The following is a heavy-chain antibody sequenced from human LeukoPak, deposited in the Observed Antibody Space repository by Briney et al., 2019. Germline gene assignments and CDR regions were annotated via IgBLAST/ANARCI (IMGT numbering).Heavy chain of an antibody. CDR3: ASSNDSSGYYSGLNFDY. CDR1: GGSISIYY. Sequence: SETLSLTCTVSGGSISIYYWSWIRQPPGKGLEWIGYIYYSGSTNYNPSLKSRVTISVDTSKNQFSLKLSSVTAADTAVYYCASSNDSSGYYSGLNFDYWGQGTLVTVSS. CDR2: IYYSGST. J-gene: IGHJ4*02. V-gene: IGHV4-59*01. D-gene: IGHD3-22*01.